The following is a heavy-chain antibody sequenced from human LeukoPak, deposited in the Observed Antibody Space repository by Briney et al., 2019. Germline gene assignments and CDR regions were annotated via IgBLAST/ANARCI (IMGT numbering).Heavy chain of an antibody. V-gene: IGHV3-48*02. CDR2: ISSSSSNI. Sequence: GGSLRLSCAASGFTFSSYSMNWVRQGPGKGLEWVSYISSSSSNIYYADSVKGRFTISRDNAKNSLYLQMNSLRDEDTAVYYCARGCFGGDCYDAFDIWGQGTMVTVSS. D-gene: IGHD2-21*02. CDR3: ARGCFGGDCYDAFDI. J-gene: IGHJ3*02. CDR1: GFTFSSYS.